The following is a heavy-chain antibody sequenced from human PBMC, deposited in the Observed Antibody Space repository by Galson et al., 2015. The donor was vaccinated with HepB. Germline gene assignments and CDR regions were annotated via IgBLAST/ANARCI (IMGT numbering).Heavy chain of an antibody. CDR2: IYRGGST. D-gene: IGHD6-13*01. Sequence: SLRLSCAASGFTVSSNYMTWVRQAPGKGLEWVSVIYRGGSTDYAGSVRGRFTLSRDNSKNTLYLQMNSLRAEDTAVYYCARGYSRSWYSGLGYWGQGTLVTVSS. CDR1: GFTVSSNY. CDR3: ARGYSRSWYSGLGY. J-gene: IGHJ4*02. V-gene: IGHV3-53*01.